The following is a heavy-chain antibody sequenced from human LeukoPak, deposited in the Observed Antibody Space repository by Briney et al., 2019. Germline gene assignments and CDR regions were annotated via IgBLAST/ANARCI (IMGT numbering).Heavy chain of an antibody. V-gene: IGHV4-39*07. J-gene: IGHJ3*02. CDR2: IYYSGST. D-gene: IGHD1-26*01. CDR1: GGSISSSSYY. CDR3: ARLPGYSGSSYAFDI. Sequence: SETLSLTCTVSGGSISSSSYYWGWIRQPPGKGLEWIGSIYYSGSTYYNPSLKSRVTISVDTSKNQFSLKLSSVTAADTAVYYCARLPGYSGSSYAFDIWGQRTMVTVSS.